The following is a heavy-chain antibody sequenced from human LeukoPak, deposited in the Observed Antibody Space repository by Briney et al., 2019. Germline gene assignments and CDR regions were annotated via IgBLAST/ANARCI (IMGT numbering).Heavy chain of an antibody. Sequence: GRSLRLSCAASGFTFSSYPMHWVRQAPGKGLEWVSSISSSSSYIYYADSVKGRFTISRDNAKNSLYLQMNSLRAEDTAVYYCARVINVLRYFDWPCDYWGQGTLVTVSS. CDR2: ISSSSSYI. V-gene: IGHV3-21*01. CDR1: GFTFSSYP. D-gene: IGHD3-9*01. J-gene: IGHJ4*02. CDR3: ARVINVLRYFDWPCDY.